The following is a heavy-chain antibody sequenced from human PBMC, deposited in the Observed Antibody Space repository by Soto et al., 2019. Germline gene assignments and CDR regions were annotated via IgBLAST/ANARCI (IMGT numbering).Heavy chain of an antibody. V-gene: IGHV4-59*08. D-gene: IGHD4-17*01. CDR3: ARYDYGDYSFFDY. J-gene: IGHJ4*02. CDR1: GGSISSYY. Sequence: SETLSLTCTVSGGSISSYYWSWIRQPPGKGLEWIGYIYYSGSTNYNPSLKSRVTISVDTSKNQFSLKLSSVTAADTAVYYCARYDYGDYSFFDYWGQGTLVTVSS. CDR2: IYYSGST.